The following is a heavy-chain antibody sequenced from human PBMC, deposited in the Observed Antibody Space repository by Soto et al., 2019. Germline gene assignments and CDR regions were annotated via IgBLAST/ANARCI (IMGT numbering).Heavy chain of an antibody. Sequence: LRLSCVGSGFNFRIYTMNWVRQAPGKGPEWVSAISGSGGSTYYADSVKGRFTISRDNSKNTLYLQMNSLRAEDTAVYYCAKRATYYYDSSGYSAPNFDYWGQGTLVTVSS. CDR1: GFNFRIYT. J-gene: IGHJ4*02. D-gene: IGHD3-22*01. V-gene: IGHV3-23*01. CDR2: ISGSGGST. CDR3: AKRATYYYDSSGYSAPNFDY.